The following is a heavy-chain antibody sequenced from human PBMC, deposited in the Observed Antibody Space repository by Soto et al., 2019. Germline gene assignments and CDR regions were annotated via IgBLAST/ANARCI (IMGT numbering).Heavy chain of an antibody. Sequence: QVQLVQSGPEVKKPGASVKVSCKASGYTFTSNGFSWVRQAPGQGLEWMGWISAYNGNTNYAQKVQGRVTMTTDTSTSTAYMELRSLRSDETAVYYCARDPVGYCRGGSCYVNDAVDIWGQGKMVTVSS. CDR2: ISAYNGNT. CDR1: GYTFTSNG. D-gene: IGHD2-15*01. CDR3: ARDPVGYCRGGSCYVNDAVDI. V-gene: IGHV1-18*01. J-gene: IGHJ3*02.